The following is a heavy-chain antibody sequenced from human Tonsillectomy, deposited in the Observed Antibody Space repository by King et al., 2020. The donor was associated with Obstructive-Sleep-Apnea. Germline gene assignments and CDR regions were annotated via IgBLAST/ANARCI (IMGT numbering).Heavy chain of an antibody. J-gene: IGHJ5*02. Sequence: QLQESGPGLVKPSQTLSLTCTVSSDSISSGNYYWSWIRQHPGKSLEWIGYIFYIGSTYYNPSLKSRVTISVDTSKNQFSLRLSSVTAADTAVYYCARLYYYDNSGLNWFDPWGQGTLVTVSS. CDR2: IFYIGST. D-gene: IGHD3-22*01. CDR1: SDSISSGNYY. V-gene: IGHV4-31*03. CDR3: ARLYYYDNSGLNWFDP.